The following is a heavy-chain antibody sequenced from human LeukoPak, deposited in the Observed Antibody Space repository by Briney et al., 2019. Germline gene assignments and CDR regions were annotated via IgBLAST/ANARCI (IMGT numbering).Heavy chain of an antibody. CDR1: SGSINTYY. CDR2: IYTTGNT. Sequence: SETLSLTCAVSSGSINTYYWSWIRQPPGKGLEWIGYIYTTGNTNYNPSLKGRVTISLDTSKNQFSLNLSSVTAADTAVYYCAKHDTVFGAAHFYMDVWGKGTTVTVSS. J-gene: IGHJ6*03. CDR3: AKHDTVFGAAHFYMDV. D-gene: IGHD3-3*01. V-gene: IGHV4-4*09.